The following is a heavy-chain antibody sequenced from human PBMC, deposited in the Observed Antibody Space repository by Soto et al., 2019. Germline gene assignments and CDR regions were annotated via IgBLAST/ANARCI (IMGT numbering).Heavy chain of an antibody. D-gene: IGHD6-19*01. Sequence: QVQLVESGGGVVQPGRSLRLSCAASGFTFSSYAMHWVRQAPGKGLEWVAVISYDGSNKYYADSVKGRFTISRDNSKNTLYLQMNSLRAEDTAVYYCARDDPGYSSGDPWGYFDLWGRGTLVTVSS. CDR2: ISYDGSNK. J-gene: IGHJ2*01. V-gene: IGHV3-30-3*01. CDR1: GFTFSSYA. CDR3: ARDDPGYSSGDPWGYFDL.